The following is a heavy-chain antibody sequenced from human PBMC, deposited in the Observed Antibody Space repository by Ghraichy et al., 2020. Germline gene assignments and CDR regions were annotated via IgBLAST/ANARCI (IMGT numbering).Heavy chain of an antibody. D-gene: IGHD2-2*01. CDR3: ARFYCSSTSCYPDY. J-gene: IGHJ4*02. V-gene: IGHV4-59*01. Sequence: SETLSLTCTVSGGSISSYYWSWIRQPPGKGLEWIGYIYYSGSTNYNPSLKSRVTISVDTSKNQFSLKLSSVTAADTAVYYCARFYCSSTSCYPDYWGQGTLVTVS. CDR1: GGSISSYY. CDR2: IYYSGST.